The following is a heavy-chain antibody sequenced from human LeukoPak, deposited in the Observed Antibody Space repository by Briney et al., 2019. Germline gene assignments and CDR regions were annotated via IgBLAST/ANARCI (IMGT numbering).Heavy chain of an antibody. Sequence: SETLSLTCTVSGGSISSGGYYWSWIRQHPGKGLEWIGYIYYSGSTYYNPSLKSRVTISVDTSKNQFSLKLSSVTAADTAVYYCARGWLTGAFDIWGQGTMVTVSS. CDR3: ARGWLTGAFDI. V-gene: IGHV4-31*03. CDR2: IYYSGST. J-gene: IGHJ3*02. CDR1: GGSISSGGYY. D-gene: IGHD3-9*01.